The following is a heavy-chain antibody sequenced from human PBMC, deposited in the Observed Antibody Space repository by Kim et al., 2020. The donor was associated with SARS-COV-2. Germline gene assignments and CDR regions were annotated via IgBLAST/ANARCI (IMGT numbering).Heavy chain of an antibody. D-gene: IGHD3-22*01. J-gene: IGHJ4*02. V-gene: IGHV1-18*01. CDR3: ARVPETYYYDSSGYYLDY. CDR1: GYTFTSYG. CDR2: ISAYNGNT. Sequence: ASVKVSCKASGYTFTSYGISWVRQAPGQGLEWMGWISAYNGNTNYAQKLQGRVTMTTDTSTSTAYMELRSLRSDDTAVYYCARVPETYYYDSSGYYLDYWGQGTLVTVSS.